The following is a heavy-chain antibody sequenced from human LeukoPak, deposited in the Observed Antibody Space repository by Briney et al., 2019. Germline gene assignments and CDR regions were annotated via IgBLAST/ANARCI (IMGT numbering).Heavy chain of an antibody. CDR3: ARDRRRLRGMNGDGDAFDT. CDR2: IYSDGSI. D-gene: IGHD1-1*01. CDR1: GFSVRSNY. V-gene: IGHV3-53*01. Sequence: GALRLSCAASGFSVRSNYISWVRQAPGKGLEWVSMIYSDGSIFHADSVKGRFTMSRDNSRNTLDLQMNSLRVEDTAVYFCARDRRRLRGMNGDGDAFDTWGQGTMVTVSS. J-gene: IGHJ3*02.